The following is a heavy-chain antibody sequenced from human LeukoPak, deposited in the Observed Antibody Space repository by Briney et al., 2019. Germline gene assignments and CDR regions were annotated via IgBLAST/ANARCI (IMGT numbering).Heavy chain of an antibody. D-gene: IGHD4-17*01. V-gene: IGHV3-21*01. Sequence: GGSLRLSCAASGFTFSSYSMNWVRQAPGKGLKWVSSISSSSSYIYYADSVKGRFTISRDNAKNSLYLQMNSLRAEDTAVYYCARVLNNYGDGYWGQGTLVTVSS. CDR3: ARVLNNYGDGY. CDR1: GFTFSSYS. J-gene: IGHJ4*02. CDR2: ISSSSSYI.